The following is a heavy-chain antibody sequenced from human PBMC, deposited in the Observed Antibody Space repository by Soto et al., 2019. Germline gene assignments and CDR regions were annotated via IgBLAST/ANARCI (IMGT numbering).Heavy chain of an antibody. CDR3: AKDVVVGATTGLGDYYYYYGMDV. CDR1: GFTFSSYG. D-gene: IGHD1-26*01. CDR2: ISYDGSNK. V-gene: IGHV3-30*18. J-gene: IGHJ6*02. Sequence: ESGGGVVQPGRSLRLSCVASGFTFSSYGMHWVRQAPGKGLEWVAVISYDGSNKYYADSVKGRFTISRDNSKNTLYLQMNSLRAEDTAVYYCAKDVVVGATTGLGDYYYYYGMDVWGQGTTVTVSS.